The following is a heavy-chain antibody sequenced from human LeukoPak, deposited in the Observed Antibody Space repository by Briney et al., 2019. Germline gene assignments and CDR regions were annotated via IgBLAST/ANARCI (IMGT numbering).Heavy chain of an antibody. CDR1: GFTFSSYS. J-gene: IGHJ4*01. D-gene: IGHD2-8*01. CDR2: ISSSSSYI. CDR3: ARASTNGDYFDY. V-gene: IGHV3-21*01. Sequence: GGSLRLSCAASGFTFSSYSMNWVRQAPGKGLEWVSSISSSSSYIYYADSVKGRFTISRDNAKNSLYLQMNSPRAEDTAVYYCARASTNGDYFDYWGQEPWSPSPQ.